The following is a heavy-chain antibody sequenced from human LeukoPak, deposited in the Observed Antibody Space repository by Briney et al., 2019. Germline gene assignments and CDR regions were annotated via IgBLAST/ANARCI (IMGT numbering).Heavy chain of an antibody. Sequence: GGSLRLSCAVSGFTVSSNYMSWVRQAPGKGLEWVSVIYSGGSTYYADSVKGRFTISRDNSKNTLYLQMNSLRADDTAVYYCARDTDYGDYVLNFQHWGQGTLVTVSS. D-gene: IGHD4-17*01. CDR1: GFTVSSNY. CDR2: IYSGGST. CDR3: ARDTDYGDYVLNFQH. V-gene: IGHV3-53*01. J-gene: IGHJ1*01.